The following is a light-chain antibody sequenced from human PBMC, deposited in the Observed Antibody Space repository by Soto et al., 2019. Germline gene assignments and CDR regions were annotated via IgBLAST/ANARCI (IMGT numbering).Light chain of an antibody. CDR2: GAS. Sequence: EIVLTQSPGTLSLSPGERATLSCRASQSVISNYLAWYQQRPGQAPRLLIYGASSRVLGIPDRFSGSGSGTDFTLTISRLEPEDFAVYYCQQYGTSPAITFGQGTRLEIK. CDR3: QQYGTSPAIT. V-gene: IGKV3-20*01. J-gene: IGKJ5*01. CDR1: QSVISNY.